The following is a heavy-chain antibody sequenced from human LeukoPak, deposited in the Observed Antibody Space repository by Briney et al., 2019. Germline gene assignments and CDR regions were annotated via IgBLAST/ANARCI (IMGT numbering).Heavy chain of an antibody. Sequence: GGSLRLSCAASGFTFSSYWMHWVRQAPGKGLVWVSRINSDGSRTSYADSVKGRFTISRDNAKNTLYLQMNSLRAEDTAVYYCARFTRDPKYYYYYYMDVWGKGTTVTISS. D-gene: IGHD5-24*01. CDR3: ARFTRDPKYYYYYYMDV. J-gene: IGHJ6*03. V-gene: IGHV3-74*01. CDR2: INSDGSRT. CDR1: GFTFSSYW.